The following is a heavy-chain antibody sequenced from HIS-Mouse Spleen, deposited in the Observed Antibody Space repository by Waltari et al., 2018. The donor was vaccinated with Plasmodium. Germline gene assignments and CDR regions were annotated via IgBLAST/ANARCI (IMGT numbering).Heavy chain of an antibody. J-gene: IGHJ2*01. D-gene: IGHD3-10*01. Sequence: QVRLQQWGAGLWRRSQTPSPSRALYVVSFCVFYCSSSRQPPGKGLEWIGEINHSGSTNYNPSLKSRVTISVDTSKNQFSLKLSSVTAADTAVYYCARGLRGHYWYFDLWGRGTLVTVSS. V-gene: IGHV4-34*01. CDR2: INHSGST. CDR1: VVSFCVFY. CDR3: ARGLRGHYWYFDL.